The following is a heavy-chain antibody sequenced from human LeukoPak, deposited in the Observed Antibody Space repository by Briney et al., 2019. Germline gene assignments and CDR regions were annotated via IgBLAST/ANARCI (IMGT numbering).Heavy chain of an antibody. D-gene: IGHD3-16*01. CDR2: INPNSGGT. V-gene: IGHV1-2*02. CDR3: ARDLGPNIWTPGFRDY. J-gene: IGHJ4*02. Sequence: GASVKVSCKASGDTFTGYYIHWVRQAPGQGLEWMGWINPNSGGTTAAQQFQGRVTMTTGTSLATAYMELSGLTFDDTAMYFCARDLGPNIWTPGFRDYWGQGTRVTVSS. CDR1: GDTFTGYY.